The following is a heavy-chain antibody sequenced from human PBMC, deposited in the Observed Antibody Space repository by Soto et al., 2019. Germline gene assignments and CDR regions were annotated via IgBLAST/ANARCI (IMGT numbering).Heavy chain of an antibody. CDR2: MYYSGST. Sequence: PSETLSLTCTVSGGSVSSGNYYWSWIRQPPGKGLEWIAHMYYSGSTNYNPSLKSRVTISMDTSTNQLSLKLSSVTAADTAFYYCARVCGRQPTAPGWFDAWGQGTLVTVSS. D-gene: IGHD1-26*01. CDR3: ARVCGRQPTAPGWFDA. V-gene: IGHV4-61*01. J-gene: IGHJ5*02. CDR1: GGSVSSGNYY.